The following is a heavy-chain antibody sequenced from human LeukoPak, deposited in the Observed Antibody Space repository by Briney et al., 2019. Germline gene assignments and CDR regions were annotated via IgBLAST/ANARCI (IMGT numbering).Heavy chain of an antibody. V-gene: IGHV1-8*01. D-gene: IGHD3-10*01. J-gene: IGHJ5*02. CDR1: GYTFTSYD. Sequence: GASVKVSCKASGYTFTSYDINWVRQATGQGLEWMGWMNPNSGNTGYAQKFQGRVTMTRNTSISTAYMELSSLRSEDTAVYYCAGRIGVRGAENWFAPWGQGPLVPVSS. CDR3: AGRIGVRGAENWFAP. CDR2: MNPNSGNT.